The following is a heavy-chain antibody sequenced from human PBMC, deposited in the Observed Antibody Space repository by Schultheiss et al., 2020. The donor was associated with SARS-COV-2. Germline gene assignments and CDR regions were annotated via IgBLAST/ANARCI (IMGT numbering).Heavy chain of an antibody. CDR2: IDWDDDK. CDR3: ARTTYYYDNSGYEGYFDL. D-gene: IGHD3-22*01. CDR1: GGSISSGGYY. J-gene: IGHJ2*01. V-gene: IGHV2-70*01. Sequence: TLSLTCAVSGGSISSGGYYWTWIRQPPGKALEWLALIDWDDDKYYSTSLKTRLTISKDTSKNQVVLTMTNMDPVDTATYYCARTTYYYDNSGYEGYFDLFGRGALVPVSS.